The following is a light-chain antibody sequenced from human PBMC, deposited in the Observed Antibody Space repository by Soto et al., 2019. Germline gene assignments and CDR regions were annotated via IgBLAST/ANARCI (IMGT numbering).Light chain of an antibody. J-gene: IGKJ4*01. V-gene: IGKV3-15*01. CDR3: QQDTNCPPIT. CDR1: QSVSSN. Sequence: EIGSMHSAAIVAASPGERATLSCRASQSVSSNLAWYQQKPGQATRLLIYGASTRATGIPARFSGSASGTDFTLTISSLQSEDFAVQYCQQDTNCPPITFGGGTKVDIK. CDR2: GAS.